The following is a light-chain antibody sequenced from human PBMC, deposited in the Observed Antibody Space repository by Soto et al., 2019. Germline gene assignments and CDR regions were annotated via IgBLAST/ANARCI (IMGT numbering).Light chain of an antibody. Sequence: EIVLTQSPATLSLSPGERATLSCRASQSISNNLAWYQQKPGQAPRLLIYDASTRATGIPARLSGSGSGTGFTLTISSLESQDFAVYYCQQYYKWPLTFGGGTKVDIK. CDR1: QSISNN. J-gene: IGKJ4*01. CDR2: DAS. CDR3: QQYYKWPLT. V-gene: IGKV3-15*01.